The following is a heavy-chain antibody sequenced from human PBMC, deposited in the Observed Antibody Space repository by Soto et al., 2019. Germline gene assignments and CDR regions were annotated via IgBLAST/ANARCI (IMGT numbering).Heavy chain of an antibody. D-gene: IGHD3-10*01. Sequence: SETMSLTCTVSGGSISSSIYYWGWISQPPGKGLEWIGSIYYSGSTYYNPSLKSRVTISVDTSKNQFSLKLSSVTAADTAVYYCARRGILMVRGVIIGWFDPWGQGTLVTVSS. J-gene: IGHJ5*02. CDR2: IYYSGST. CDR3: ARRGILMVRGVIIGWFDP. CDR1: GGSISSSIYY. V-gene: IGHV4-39*01.